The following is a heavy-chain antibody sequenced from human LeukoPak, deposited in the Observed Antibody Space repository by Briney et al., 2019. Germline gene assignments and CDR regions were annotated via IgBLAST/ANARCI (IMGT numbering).Heavy chain of an antibody. V-gene: IGHV3-23*01. D-gene: IGHD5-18*01. CDR3: ARVKGYSYGYYYYYMDV. CDR1: GFTFSSYV. J-gene: IGHJ6*03. Sequence: SGGSLRLSCAASGFTFSSYVMSWVRQAPGKGLEWVSIIDGGGATIYYADSVKGRFTIFRDNSKNTLYLQMGSLRAEDMAVYYCARVKGYSYGYYYYYMDVWGKGTTVTISS. CDR2: IDGGGATI.